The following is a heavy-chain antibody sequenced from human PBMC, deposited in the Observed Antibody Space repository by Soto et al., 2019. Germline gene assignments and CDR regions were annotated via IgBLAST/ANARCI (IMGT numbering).Heavy chain of an antibody. CDR2: ISSNGGST. V-gene: IGHV3-64D*09. CDR3: VKGSSYYDFWRGYCDY. CDR1: GFTFSSYA. Sequence: GGSLRLSCSASGFTFSSYAMHWVRQAPGKGLEYVSAISSNGGSTYYADSVKGRFTISRDNSKNTLYLQMSSLRAEDTAVYYCVKGSSYYDFWRGYCDYWGQGTLVTVSS. J-gene: IGHJ4*02. D-gene: IGHD3-3*01.